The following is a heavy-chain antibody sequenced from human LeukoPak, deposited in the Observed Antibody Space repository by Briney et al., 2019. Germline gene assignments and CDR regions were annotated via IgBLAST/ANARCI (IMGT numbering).Heavy chain of an antibody. V-gene: IGHV4-59*01. CDR1: GGSTSSYY. CDR3: ARDSRYCSGGSCYFTPFDY. J-gene: IGHJ4*02. D-gene: IGHD2-15*01. Sequence: PSETLSLTCTVSGGSTSSYYWSWIRQPPGKGLEWIGYIYYSGSTNYNPSLKSRVTISVDTSKNQFSLKLSSVTAADTAVYYCARDSRYCSGGSCYFTPFDYWGQGTLVTVSS. CDR2: IYYSGST.